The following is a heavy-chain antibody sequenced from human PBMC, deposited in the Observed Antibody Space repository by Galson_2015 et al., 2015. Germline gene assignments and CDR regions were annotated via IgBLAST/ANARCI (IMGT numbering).Heavy chain of an antibody. D-gene: IGHD3-10*01. CDR2: ISYDGSNK. CDR1: GFTFSSYG. V-gene: IGHV3-30*18. J-gene: IGHJ5*02. Sequence: SLRLSCAASGFTFSSYGMHWVRQAPGKGLEWVAVISYDGSNKYYADSVKGRFTISRDNSKNTLYLQMNSPRAEDTAVYYCAKESMVRGVICRFDPWGQGTLVTVSS. CDR3: AKESMVRGVICRFDP.